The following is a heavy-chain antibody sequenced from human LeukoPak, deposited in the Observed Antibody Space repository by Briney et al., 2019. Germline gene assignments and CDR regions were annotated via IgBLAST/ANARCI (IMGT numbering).Heavy chain of an antibody. J-gene: IGHJ1*01. D-gene: IGHD6-13*01. V-gene: IGHV1-69*13. CDR1: GGTFSSYA. CDR3: ARIPLAAAGHAEYFQH. Sequence: SVKVSCKASGGTFSSYAISWVRQAPGQGLEWMGGTIPIFGTANYAQKFQGRVTITADESTSTAYMELSSLRSEDTAVYYCARIPLAAAGHAEYFQHWGQGTLVTVSS. CDR2: TIPIFGTA.